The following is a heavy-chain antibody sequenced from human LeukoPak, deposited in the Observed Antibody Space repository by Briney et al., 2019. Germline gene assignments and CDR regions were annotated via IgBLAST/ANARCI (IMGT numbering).Heavy chain of an antibody. CDR1: GYSFTSYW. CDR3: ARPVQQRILTAIDY. V-gene: IGHV5-51*01. Sequence: GESLKISCKGSGYSFTSYWIGWVRQLPGKGLEWMGIIYPGDSDTRYSPSFQGQVTISADKSISTAYLQWSSLKASDTAMHYCARPVQQRILTAIDYWGQGTLVTVSS. CDR2: IYPGDSDT. D-gene: IGHD3-9*01. J-gene: IGHJ4*02.